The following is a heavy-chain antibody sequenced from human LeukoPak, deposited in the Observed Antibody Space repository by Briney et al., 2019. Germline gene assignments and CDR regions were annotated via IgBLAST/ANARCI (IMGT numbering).Heavy chain of an antibody. V-gene: IGHV1-46*01. CDR1: GYTFTSYY. Sequence: GASVKVSCKASGYTFTSYYMHWVRQAPGQGLEWMGIIKPSGGSTSYAQKFQGRVTMTRDTATSTVYMELSSLRSEDTAVYYRARGIYGGNSGVDYWGQGTLVTVSS. CDR2: IKPSGGST. D-gene: IGHD4-23*01. CDR3: ARGIYGGNSGVDY. J-gene: IGHJ4*02.